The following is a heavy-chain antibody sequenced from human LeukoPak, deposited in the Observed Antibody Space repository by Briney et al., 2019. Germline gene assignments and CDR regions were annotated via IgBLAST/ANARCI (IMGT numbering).Heavy chain of an antibody. CDR3: AREPGGYYDSSGFLDD. D-gene: IGHD3-22*01. V-gene: IGHV3-74*01. CDR1: GFTFSSYW. Sequence: GGSLRLSCAASGFTFSSYWMHWVRQAPGKGLVWVSRINSDGSSTSYADSVKGRFTIARDTAQNTVHLQMNSLRVEDTAMYYCAREPGGYYDSSGFLDDWGQGTLVTVSS. J-gene: IGHJ4*02. CDR2: INSDGSST.